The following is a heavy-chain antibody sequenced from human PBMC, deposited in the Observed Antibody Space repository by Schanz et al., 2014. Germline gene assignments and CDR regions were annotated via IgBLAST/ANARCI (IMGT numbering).Heavy chain of an antibody. Sequence: QVQLVQSGAEVKKPGASVKVSCKTSGYTFSSYGITWVRQAPGQGLEWMGWISPYNGNTNYAPKVQGRVTVTTDTSTGTAYMELRSLRSDDTALYYCARDQSPYTNSSDVRYFDYWGQGSLVTVSS. V-gene: IGHV1-18*01. CDR2: ISPYNGNT. D-gene: IGHD6-6*01. CDR3: ARDQSPYTNSSDVRYFDY. J-gene: IGHJ4*02. CDR1: GYTFSSYG.